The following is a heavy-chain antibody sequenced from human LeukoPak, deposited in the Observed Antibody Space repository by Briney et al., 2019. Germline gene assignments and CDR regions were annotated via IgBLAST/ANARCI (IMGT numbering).Heavy chain of an antibody. CDR3: ARDRWFGELSSYYFDY. CDR2: ISYDGSNK. D-gene: IGHD3-10*01. V-gene: IGHV3-30-3*01. CDR1: GFTFSSYA. Sequence: QPGGSLRLSCAASGFTFSSYAMHWVRQAPGKGLEWVAVISYDGSNKYYADSVKGRFTISRDNSKNTLYLQMNSLRAEDTAVYYCARDRWFGELSSYYFDYWGQGTLVTVSS. J-gene: IGHJ4*02.